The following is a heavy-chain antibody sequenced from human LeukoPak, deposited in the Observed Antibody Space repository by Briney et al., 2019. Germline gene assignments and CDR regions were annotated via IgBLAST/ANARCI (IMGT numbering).Heavy chain of an antibody. Sequence: GGSLRLSSAPSGFTFSNYAMHCVRQAPGRGLEWMAIIWYDGSYKYYADSAKGRFTISRTNSKNTLYLQVNGLTARDTAVFYVARGNSDAFDIWGHGTMVTVSS. CDR3: ARGNSDAFDI. V-gene: IGHV3-33*01. CDR2: IWYDGSYK. D-gene: IGHD4-23*01. J-gene: IGHJ3*02. CDR1: GFTFSNYA.